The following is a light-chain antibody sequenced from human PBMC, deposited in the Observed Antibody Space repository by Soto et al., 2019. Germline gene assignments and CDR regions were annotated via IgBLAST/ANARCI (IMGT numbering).Light chain of an antibody. Sequence: EFVVTQSPGTLSLSLGERATLSCRTSQSVRSRYLAWYQQKPGQAPTLLIYDASSRPGGIPDRFIGSGSGTDFTLTISRLEPEDFAVYYCQQYGDSPYTFGQVTKLEIK. CDR2: DAS. J-gene: IGKJ2*01. CDR1: QSVRSRY. V-gene: IGKV3-20*01. CDR3: QQYGDSPYT.